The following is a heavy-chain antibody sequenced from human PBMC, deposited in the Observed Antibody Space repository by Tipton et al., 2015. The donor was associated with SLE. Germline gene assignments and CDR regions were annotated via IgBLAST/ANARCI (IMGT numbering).Heavy chain of an antibody. J-gene: IGHJ4*02. D-gene: IGHD1-26*01. CDR2: IRYDGSNK. CDR1: GFTFSSYG. V-gene: IGHV3-30*02. CDR3: AKLPEEVGALHYFDY. Sequence: SLRLSCAASGFTFSSYGMHWVRQAPGKGLEWVAFIRYDGSNKYYADSVKGRFTISRDNSKNTLYLQMNSLRAEDTAVYYCAKLPEEVGALHYFDYWGQGTLVTVSS.